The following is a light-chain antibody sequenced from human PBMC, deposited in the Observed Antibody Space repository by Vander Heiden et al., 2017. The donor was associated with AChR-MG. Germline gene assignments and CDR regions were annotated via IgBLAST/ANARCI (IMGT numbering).Light chain of an antibody. CDR3: ATWDDSLNGVI. CDR2: TNN. V-gene: IGLV1-44*01. CDR1: SPNIGSHT. J-gene: IGLJ2*01. Sequence: QSSLTPPSSASGTPGPRVTISCSGGSPNIGSHTVTWYQQLPGTAPRVLIYTNNQRPSEVPDRFSGSKSGTSASLAISGLQSEDEADYYCATWDDSLNGVIFGGGTKLTVL.